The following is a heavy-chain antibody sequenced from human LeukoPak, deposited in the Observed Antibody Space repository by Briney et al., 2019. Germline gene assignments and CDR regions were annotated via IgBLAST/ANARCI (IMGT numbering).Heavy chain of an antibody. CDR3: AKVTGWFDP. CDR2: VIPSLDTV. CDR1: GGSFRTHS. V-gene: IGHV1-69*13. J-gene: IGHJ5*02. Sequence: SVKVSCKASGGSFRTHSINWVRQAPGQGLEWVGGVIPSLDTVKYAQRFQGRVTITADELTTPDYTTTSYMELSGLRSEDTAVYYCAKVTGWFDPWGQGTLVTVSS. D-gene: IGHD4-23*01.